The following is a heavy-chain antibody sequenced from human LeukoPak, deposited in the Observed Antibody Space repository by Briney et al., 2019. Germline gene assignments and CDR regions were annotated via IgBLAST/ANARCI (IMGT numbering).Heavy chain of an antibody. CDR3: ARGMGPITVTGTVWFDP. V-gene: IGHV1-8*01. CDR1: GYTFTNYD. D-gene: IGHD1-7*01. Sequence: GASVKVSCKASGYTFTNYDINWVRQAPGQGPEWMGWMNPKSGNMGFSQKFQGRVTLTRNTSISTAYMELTGLRSDDTAVYYCARGMGPITVTGTVWFDPWGQGTLVTVSS. CDR2: MNPKSGNM. J-gene: IGHJ5*02.